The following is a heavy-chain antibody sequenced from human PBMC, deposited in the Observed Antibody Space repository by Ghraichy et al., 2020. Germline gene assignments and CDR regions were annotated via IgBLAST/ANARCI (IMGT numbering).Heavy chain of an antibody. CDR3: ARVTRSGWAYYFDY. Sequence: GGSLRHSCAAPGFTVSNNHMSWVRQAPGKGLEWVSVIYSDGSTYYADSVKGRFTISRDNSKNTLSLQMNSLRAEDTAVYYCARVTRSGWAYYFDYWGQGTLVTVSS. J-gene: IGHJ4*02. CDR1: GFTVSNNH. V-gene: IGHV3-53*01. CDR2: IYSDGST. D-gene: IGHD6-19*01.